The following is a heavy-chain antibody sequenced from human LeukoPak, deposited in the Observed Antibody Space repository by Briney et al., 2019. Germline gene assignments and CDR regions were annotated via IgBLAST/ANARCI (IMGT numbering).Heavy chain of an antibody. D-gene: IGHD3-22*01. CDR3: ARAGYYYDSSGSDY. V-gene: IGHV3-33*01. J-gene: IGHJ4*02. CDR1: GFTFSSYG. Sequence: GGSLRLSCAASGFTFSSYGMHWVRQAPGKGLEWVAVIWYDGSNKYYADSVKGRFTISRDNSKNTLYLQMNSLRAEDTAVYYCARAGYYYDSSGSDYWGQGTLVTVSS. CDR2: IWYDGSNK.